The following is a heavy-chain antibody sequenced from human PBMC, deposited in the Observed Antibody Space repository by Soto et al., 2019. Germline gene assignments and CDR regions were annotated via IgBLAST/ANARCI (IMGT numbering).Heavy chain of an antibody. V-gene: IGHV4-38-2*01. J-gene: IGHJ4*02. CDR1: GYSISNGYY. Sequence: SETLSLTXGVSGYSISNGYYWGWIRQPPGKGLEWIGNIYHTGNTYYNPSLKSRVTISVDKSKNQFSLKLSSVTAADTAVYYCARRGSSGTPVDYWGQGTLVTVSS. CDR2: IYHTGNT. CDR3: ARRGSSGTPVDY. D-gene: IGHD1-26*01.